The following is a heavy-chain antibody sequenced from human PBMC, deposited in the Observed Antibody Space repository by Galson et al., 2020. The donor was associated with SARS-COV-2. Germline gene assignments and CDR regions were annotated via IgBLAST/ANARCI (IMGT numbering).Heavy chain of an antibody. CDR2: ISGTSSYT. Sequence: GESLKISCAASGFTFSDYYMSWIRQAPGKGLEWLSYISGTSSYTNYADSVKGRFTISRDNAKNSLFLHMNSLRAEDTAVYYCATIRAAGCIIDDWGQGTLVTVSS. D-gene: IGHD6-13*01. CDR1: GFTFSDYY. J-gene: IGHJ4*02. V-gene: IGHV3-11*06. CDR3: ATIRAAGCIIDD.